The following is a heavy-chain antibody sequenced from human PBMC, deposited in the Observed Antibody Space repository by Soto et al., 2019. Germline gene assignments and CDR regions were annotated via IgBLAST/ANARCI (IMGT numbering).Heavy chain of an antibody. CDR3: AKDRVPRGRNRYYYYYGMDV. V-gene: IGHV3-20*04. CDR1: GFTFDDYG. CDR2: INWNGGST. J-gene: IGHJ6*02. Sequence: GGSLRLSCAASGFTFDDYGMSWVRQAPGKGLEWVSGINWNGGSTGYADSVKGRFTIARDNSKNTLYLQMNSLRAEDTAVYYCAKDRVPRGRNRYYYYYGMDVWGQGTTVTVSS.